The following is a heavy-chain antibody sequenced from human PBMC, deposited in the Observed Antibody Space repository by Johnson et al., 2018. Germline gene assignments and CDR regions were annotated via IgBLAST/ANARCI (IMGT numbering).Heavy chain of an antibody. CDR1: GFTFSSYS. V-gene: IGHV3-21*01. CDR3: ASSKHPDAFDI. CDR2: ISSSSSYI. J-gene: IGHJ3*02. Sequence: VQLVESGGGLVKPGGSXRLSCAASGFTFSSYSMNWVRQAPGKGLAWVSTISSSSSYIYYADSVKGRYTISRDNSKNALYLQMNSLTAEDTAVDYYASSKHPDAFDIWGQGTMVTVSA.